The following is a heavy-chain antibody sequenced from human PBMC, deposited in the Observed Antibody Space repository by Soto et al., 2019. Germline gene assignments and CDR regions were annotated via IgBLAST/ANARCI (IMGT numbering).Heavy chain of an antibody. V-gene: IGHV3-48*01. CDR3: ARGDRFERWEQSFDY. Sequence: GGSLRLSCASSGCTFISYSMNCIRQAPGKGLEWVSYISSSSSTIYYADSVKRRFTISRDNAKNSLYLQMNSLRAEDTAVYYCARGDRFERWEQSFDYWGQGTLVTVSS. CDR2: ISSSSSTI. J-gene: IGHJ4*02. CDR1: GCTFISYS. D-gene: IGHD1-26*01.